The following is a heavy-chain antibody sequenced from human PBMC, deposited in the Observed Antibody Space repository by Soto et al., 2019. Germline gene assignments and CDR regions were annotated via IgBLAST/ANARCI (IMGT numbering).Heavy chain of an antibody. Sequence: QVQLVESGGGLVKPGGSLRLSCAASGFTFSDYYMSWIRQAPGKGLEWVSYISSSGSNINIADSVKGRFTISRDNAKNSLYLEMNNMRAEDTPVYYCARDIYYYESNGYRVPFDIWGQGTMVTVSS. CDR2: ISSSGSNI. J-gene: IGHJ3*02. V-gene: IGHV3-11*04. D-gene: IGHD3-22*01. CDR3: ARDIYYYESNGYRVPFDI. CDR1: GFTFSDYY.